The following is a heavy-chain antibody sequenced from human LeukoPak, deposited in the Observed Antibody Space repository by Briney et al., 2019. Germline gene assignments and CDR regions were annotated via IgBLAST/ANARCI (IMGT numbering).Heavy chain of an antibody. CDR1: GGSISSYY. D-gene: IGHD3-22*01. J-gene: IGHJ4*02. V-gene: IGHV4-59*01. CDR2: MSYSGRS. CDR3: ARDGYSDSSGYDYPPSV. Sequence: SETLSLTCTVSGGSISSYYWSWIRQPPGKGLEWIGYMSYSGRSSYNPSLRSRVTISVDASKKQFSLKLSSVTAADTAVYYCARDGYSDSSGYDYPPSVWGQGTLVTVSS.